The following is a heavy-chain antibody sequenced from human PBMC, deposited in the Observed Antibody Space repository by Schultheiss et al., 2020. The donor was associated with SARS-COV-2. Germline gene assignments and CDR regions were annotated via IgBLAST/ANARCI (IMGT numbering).Heavy chain of an antibody. J-gene: IGHJ4*02. V-gene: IGHV2-5*02. CDR3: AHVDTAMDSFDY. D-gene: IGHD5-18*01. CDR2: IYWDDDK. Sequence: SGPTLVKPTQTLTLTCTFSGFSLSTSGVGVGWIRQPPGKALEWLALIYWDDDKRYSPSLKSRLTITKDTSKNLVVLTMTNMDPVDTATYYCAHVDTAMDSFDYWGQGTLVTVSS. CDR1: GFSLSTSGVG.